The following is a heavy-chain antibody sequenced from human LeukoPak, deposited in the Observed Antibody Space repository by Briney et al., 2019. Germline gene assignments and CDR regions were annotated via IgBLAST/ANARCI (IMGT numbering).Heavy chain of an antibody. CDR2: IYYSGST. D-gene: IGHD6-6*01. CDR1: GGSISSSSYY. Sequence: SETLSPTCTVSGGSISSSSYYWGWIRQPPGKGLEWIGSIYYSGSTYYNPSLKSRVTISVDTSKNQFSLKLSSVTAADTAVYYCARLAVAARCFDYWGQGTLVTVSS. J-gene: IGHJ4*02. CDR3: ARLAVAARCFDY. V-gene: IGHV4-39*01.